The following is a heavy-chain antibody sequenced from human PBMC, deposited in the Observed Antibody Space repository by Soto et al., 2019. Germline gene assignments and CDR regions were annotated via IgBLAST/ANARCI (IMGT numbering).Heavy chain of an antibody. V-gene: IGHV1-69*04. D-gene: IGHD3-16*01. CDR2: ISPILGKA. CDR1: GDSFTSYG. J-gene: IGHJ5*02. Sequence: GTSVKVSCEACGDSFTSYGISCVRQAPGQGLEWMGRISPILGKANYAQKFQGRVTITADKSTSTAYMELSSLRSEDTAVYYCASLHWSLRFGGNWFDPWGQGTLVTVSS. CDR3: ASLHWSLRFGGNWFDP.